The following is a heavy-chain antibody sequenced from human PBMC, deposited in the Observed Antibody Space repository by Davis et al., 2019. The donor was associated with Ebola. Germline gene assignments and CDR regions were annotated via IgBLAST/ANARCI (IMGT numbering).Heavy chain of an antibody. Sequence: GGSLRLSCAASGFTFSSYGMHWVRQAPGKGLEWVAVIWYDGSNKYYADSVKGRFTISRDNSKNTLYLQMNSLRAEDTAVYYCARGWRVVVPAAMGGYNWFDPWGQGTLVTVSS. V-gene: IGHV3-33*01. J-gene: IGHJ5*02. CDR1: GFTFSSYG. D-gene: IGHD2-2*01. CDR2: IWYDGSNK. CDR3: ARGWRVVVPAAMGGYNWFDP.